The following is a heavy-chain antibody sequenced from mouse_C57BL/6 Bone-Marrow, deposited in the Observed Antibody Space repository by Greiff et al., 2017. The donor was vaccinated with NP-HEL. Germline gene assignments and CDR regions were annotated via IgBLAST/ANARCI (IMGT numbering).Heavy chain of an antibody. V-gene: IGHV1-7*01. CDR1: GYTFTSYW. CDR2: INPSSGYT. D-gene: IGHD2-3*01. CDR3: ARWLLRLYYAMDY. Sequence: QVQLKESGAELAKPGASVKLSCKASGYTFTSYWMHWVKQRPGQGLEWIGYINPSSGYTKYNQKFKDKATLTADKSSSTAYMQLSSLTYEDSAVYYCARWLLRLYYAMDYWGQGTSVTVSS. J-gene: IGHJ4*01.